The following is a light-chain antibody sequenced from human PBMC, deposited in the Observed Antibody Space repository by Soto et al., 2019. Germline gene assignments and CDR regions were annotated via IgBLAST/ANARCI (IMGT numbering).Light chain of an antibody. CDR1: SSNIGAGYD. J-gene: IGLJ1*01. Sequence: SVLMHPPSVSGAPWQRVTISCTVSSSNIGAGYDVPWYQQFPGTAPRLLIYANNNRLSGVPDRFSGSKSGTSASLAITGLQADDEAEYYCQSYDFGLSAHNYVFGTGTKVTVL. CDR3: QSYDFGLSAHNYV. V-gene: IGLV1-40*01. CDR2: ANN.